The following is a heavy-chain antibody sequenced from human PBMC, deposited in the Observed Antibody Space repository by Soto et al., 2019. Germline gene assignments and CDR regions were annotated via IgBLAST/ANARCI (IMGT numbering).Heavy chain of an antibody. CDR1: GFDFRITW. J-gene: IGHJ3*02. CDR3: ASVESWAFDI. CDR2: IKQDGSEK. D-gene: IGHD6-13*01. Sequence: SLRLSCAASGFDFRITWIHWVRQAPGKGLEWVANIKQDGSEKYYVDSVKGRFTISRDNAKNSLYLQMNSLRAEDTAVYYCASVESWAFDIWGQGTMVTVSS. V-gene: IGHV3-7*03.